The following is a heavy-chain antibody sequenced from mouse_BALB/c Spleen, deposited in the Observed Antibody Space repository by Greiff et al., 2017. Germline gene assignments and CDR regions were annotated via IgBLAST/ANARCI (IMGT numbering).Heavy chain of an antibody. D-gene: IGHD2-4*01. V-gene: IGHV1-14*01. CDR2: INPYNDGT. CDR3: AREGGMITTAYYYAMDY. CDR1: GYTFTSYV. J-gene: IGHJ4*01. Sequence: EVQLQQSGPELVKPGASVKMSCKASGYTFTSYVMHWVKQKPGQGLEWIGYINPYNDGTKYNEKFKGKATLTSDKSSSTAYMELSSLTSEDSAVYYCAREGGMITTAYYYAMDYWGQGTSVTVSS.